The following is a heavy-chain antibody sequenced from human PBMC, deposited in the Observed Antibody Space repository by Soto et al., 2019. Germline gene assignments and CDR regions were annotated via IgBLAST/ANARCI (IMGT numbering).Heavy chain of an antibody. D-gene: IGHD1-26*01. V-gene: IGHV3-30-3*02. Sequence: PGGSLRLSCAASGFTLSSYAMHWVRQPPGKGLEWVAVISNDETYKEYADSVKGRFTISRDNSKNTGDLQMNRLRVEATAVYYLASRGRQAGNSCFDS. J-gene: IGHJ5*01. CDR2: ISNDETYK. CDR3: ASRGRQAGNSCFDS. CDR1: GFTLSSYA.